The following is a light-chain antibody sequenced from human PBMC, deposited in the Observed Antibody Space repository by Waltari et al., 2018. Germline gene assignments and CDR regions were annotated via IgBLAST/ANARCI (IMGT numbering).Light chain of an antibody. CDR3: QQRSSWTPHT. CDR2: DAS. CDR1: QSVGTH. V-gene: IGKV3-11*01. Sequence: EIVLTQSPATLSLSPGETATLSSRASQSVGTHLAWYQQKPGQAPMLLIYDASNRATGIPDRFRGSGSGTDFTLTISSLETEDFAIYYCQQRSSWTPHTFGQGARLEIK. J-gene: IGKJ2*01.